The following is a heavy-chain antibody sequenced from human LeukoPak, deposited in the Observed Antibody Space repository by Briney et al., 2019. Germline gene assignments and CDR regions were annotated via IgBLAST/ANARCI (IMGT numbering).Heavy chain of an antibody. CDR3: AKVGDSSGYFSYFDY. J-gene: IGHJ4*02. CDR1: GFTSTTYG. CDR2: LSAGGGGA. D-gene: IGHD3-22*01. V-gene: IGHV3-23*01. Sequence: GGSLRLSCVASGFTSTTYGMSWVRQAPGKGLEGVATLSAGGGGAYYADSVKGRFTVSRDKSTNTVYVQMNSLRAEDTAVYYCAKVGDSSGYFSYFDYWGQGTLVTVSS.